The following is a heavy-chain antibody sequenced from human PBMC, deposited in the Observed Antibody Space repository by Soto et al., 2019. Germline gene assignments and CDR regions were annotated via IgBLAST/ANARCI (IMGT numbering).Heavy chain of an antibody. CDR3: ARMTNYYDSSGYYFDY. J-gene: IGHJ4*02. Sequence: QVQLVQSGAEVKKPGSSVKVSCKASGGTFSSYAISWVRQAPGQGLEWMGGIIPIFGTANYAQKFKGRVTITADESTSTAYMELSSLRSEDTAVYYCARMTNYYDSSGYYFDYWGQGTLVTVSS. D-gene: IGHD3-22*01. V-gene: IGHV1-69*01. CDR1: GGTFSSYA. CDR2: IIPIFGTA.